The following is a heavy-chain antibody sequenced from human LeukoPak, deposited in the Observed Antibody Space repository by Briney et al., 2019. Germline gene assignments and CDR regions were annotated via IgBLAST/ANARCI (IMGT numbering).Heavy chain of an antibody. CDR1: GFIFNDYA. CDR3: AKGATPNYGYYIRGWFGP. D-gene: IGHD4-17*01. Sequence: SGGSLRLSCAASGFIFNDYAMHWVRQAPGKDLEWVSSISWNSGSLGYADSVQGRFTISRDNAKNSLYLQMNSLRAEDMALYYCAKGATPNYGYYIRGWFGPWGQGTLVTVSS. J-gene: IGHJ5*02. CDR2: ISWNSGSL. V-gene: IGHV3-9*03.